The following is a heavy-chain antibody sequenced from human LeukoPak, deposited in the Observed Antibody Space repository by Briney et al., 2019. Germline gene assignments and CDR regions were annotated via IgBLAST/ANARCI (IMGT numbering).Heavy chain of an antibody. CDR2: IWYDGSNK. J-gene: IGHJ5*02. CDR3: AKDQKHGTYFPHTS. D-gene: IGHD1-26*01. V-gene: IGHV3-33*06. CDR1: GFTFSNFG. Sequence: GXSLRLSCAASGFTFSNFGMHWVRQAQGKGGEGGAVIWYDGSNKYYGASVKGRFTISRDNSKNTLYLQMDSLRAEDTAVYYCAKDQKHGTYFPHTSWGQGTLVTVSS.